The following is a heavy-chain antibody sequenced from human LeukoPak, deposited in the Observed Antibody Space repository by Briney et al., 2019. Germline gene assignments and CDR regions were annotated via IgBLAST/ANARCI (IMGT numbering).Heavy chain of an antibody. Sequence: QSGGSLRLSCAASGFTFSSYAMSWVRQAPGRGLEWVSAISGSGGSTYYADSVKGRFTISRDNSKNTLYLQMTSLRAEDTAVYDCARPLWFGELLYGLPAFFDYWGQGTLVTVSS. CDR2: ISGSGGST. D-gene: IGHD3-10*01. J-gene: IGHJ4*02. V-gene: IGHV3-23*01. CDR3: ARPLWFGELLYGLPAFFDY. CDR1: GFTFSSYA.